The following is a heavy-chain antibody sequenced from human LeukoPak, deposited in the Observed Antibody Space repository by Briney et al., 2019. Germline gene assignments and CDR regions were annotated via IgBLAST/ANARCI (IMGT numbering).Heavy chain of an antibody. CDR3: ATQRSHCSTVSCYVDY. Sequence: PGGSLRLSCAASGFTFSSYAIHWVRQAPGEGLEWVAVISYDGSNKYYTDSVKGRFTISRDNSKNTLYLQMNSLRDDDTAVYYCATQRSHCSTVSCYVDYWGQGTLVTVSS. V-gene: IGHV3-30-3*01. CDR2: ISYDGSNK. D-gene: IGHD2-2*01. CDR1: GFTFSSYA. J-gene: IGHJ4*02.